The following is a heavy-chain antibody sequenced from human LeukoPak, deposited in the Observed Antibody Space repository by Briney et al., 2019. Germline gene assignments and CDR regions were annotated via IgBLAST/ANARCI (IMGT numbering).Heavy chain of an antibody. Sequence: GASVKVSCKVSGYTLTELSMHWVRQAPGKGLEWMGGFDPEDGETIYAQKFQGRVTMTEDTSTDTAYMELSGLRSEDTAVYYCATRFYSGSYEIDYWGQGTLVTVSS. CDR1: GYTLTELS. CDR3: ATRFYSGSYEIDY. J-gene: IGHJ4*02. CDR2: FDPEDGET. V-gene: IGHV1-24*01. D-gene: IGHD1-26*01.